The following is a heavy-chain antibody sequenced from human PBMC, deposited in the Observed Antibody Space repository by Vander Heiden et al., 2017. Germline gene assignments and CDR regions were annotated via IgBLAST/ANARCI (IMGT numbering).Heavy chain of an antibody. V-gene: IGHV1-46*01. D-gene: IGHD3-16*01. Sequence: VQLVQSGAEVKKPGASVKVSCKASGYTFTSYYMHWVRQAPGQGLEWMGIINPSGGSTSYAQKFQGRVTMTRDTSTSTVYMEMSSLRSEDTAVYDCARDSLGAVDYWGQGTLVTVSS. J-gene: IGHJ4*02. CDR1: GYTFTSYY. CDR3: ARDSLGAVDY. CDR2: INPSGGST.